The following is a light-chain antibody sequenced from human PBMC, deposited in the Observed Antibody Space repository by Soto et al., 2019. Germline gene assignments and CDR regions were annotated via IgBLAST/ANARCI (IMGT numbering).Light chain of an antibody. CDR1: SSNIGSNT. Sequence: QSVLTQPPSASGTPGQRVTISCSGSSSNIGSNTVSWYQQLPGTAPKLLIFSNDLRPSGVPGRFSGSKSGTSASLGISGLQSEDEADYHCAAWDDSLNAYVFGTGTKVTVL. V-gene: IGLV1-44*01. CDR3: AAWDDSLNAYV. CDR2: SND. J-gene: IGLJ1*01.